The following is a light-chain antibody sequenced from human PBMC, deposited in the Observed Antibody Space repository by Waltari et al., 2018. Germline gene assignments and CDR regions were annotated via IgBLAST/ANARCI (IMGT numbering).Light chain of an antibody. J-gene: IGLJ2*01. CDR3: QVWDSSSDHPGHVV. CDR1: NIGSKS. CDR2: YDS. Sequence: SYVLTQPPSVSVAPGKTARITCGGNNIGSKSVHWYQQKPGQAPVLVIYYDSDRPSGIPERFSGSNSGNTATLTISRVEAGDEADYYCQVWDSSSDHPGHVVFGGGTKLTVL. V-gene: IGLV3-21*04.